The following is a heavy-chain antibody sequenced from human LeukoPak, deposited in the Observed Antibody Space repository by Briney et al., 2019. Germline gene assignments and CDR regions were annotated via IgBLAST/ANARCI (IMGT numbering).Heavy chain of an antibody. CDR1: GYSISSGYY. CDR2: IYHSGST. CDR3: ARDYVPYYGSGRGRAFDI. Sequence: PSETLSLTCTVSGYSISSGYYWGWIRQPPGKGLEWIGSIYHSGSTYYNPSLKSRVTISVDTSKNQFSLKLSSVTAADTAVYYCARDYVPYYGSGRGRAFDIWGQGTMVTVSS. V-gene: IGHV4-38-2*02. D-gene: IGHD3-10*01. J-gene: IGHJ3*02.